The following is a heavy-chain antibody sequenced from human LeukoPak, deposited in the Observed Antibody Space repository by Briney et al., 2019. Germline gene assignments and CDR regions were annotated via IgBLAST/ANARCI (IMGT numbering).Heavy chain of an antibody. CDR2: ISAYNGNT. D-gene: IGHD3-16*02. CDR1: GYTFTSYG. V-gene: IGHV1-18*01. J-gene: IGHJ6*03. Sequence: ASVKVSCKASGYTFTSYGISWVRQAPGQGLEWMGWISAYNGNTNYAQKLRGRVTMTTDTSTSTAYMELRSLRSDDTAVYYCARAELDSGPGGLRVLQNYVWGSYRSYSYYYYMDVWGKGTTVTISS. CDR3: ARAELDSGPGGLRVLQNYVWGSYRSYSYYYYMDV.